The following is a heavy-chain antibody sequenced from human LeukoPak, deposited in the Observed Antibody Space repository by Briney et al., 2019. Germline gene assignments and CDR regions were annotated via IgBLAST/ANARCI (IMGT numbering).Heavy chain of an antibody. CDR3: AKGMDIVVVVAADY. D-gene: IGHD2-15*01. Sequence: GRSLRLSCAASGFTFSSYGMHWVRQAPGKGLEWVAVISYDGSNKYYADPVKGRFTISRDNSKNTLYLQMNSLRAEDTAVYYCAKGMDIVVVVAADYWGQGTLVTVSS. J-gene: IGHJ4*02. V-gene: IGHV3-30*18. CDR2: ISYDGSNK. CDR1: GFTFSSYG.